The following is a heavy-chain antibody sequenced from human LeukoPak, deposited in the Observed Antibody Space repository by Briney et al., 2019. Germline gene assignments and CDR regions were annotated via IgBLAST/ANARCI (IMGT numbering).Heavy chain of an antibody. CDR2: INPNSGGT. CDR1: GYTFTAYY. V-gene: IGHV1-2*02. Sequence: DSVKVSCKASGYTFTAYYLHWVRQAPGQGLEWMGWINPNSGGTNYAQRFQGRVTMTRDTSISTAYMELSRLTSDDTAVYYCARVPPTTVVKSINAFDIWGQGTMVTVSS. D-gene: IGHD4-23*01. CDR3: ARVPPTTVVKSINAFDI. J-gene: IGHJ3*02.